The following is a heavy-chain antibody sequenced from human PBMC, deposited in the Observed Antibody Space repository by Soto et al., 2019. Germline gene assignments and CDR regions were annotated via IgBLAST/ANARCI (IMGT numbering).Heavy chain of an antibody. J-gene: IGHJ4*02. V-gene: IGHV3-21*01. CDR1: GFSLSSHS. Sequence: EVQLVESGGGLVKPGGSLRLSCVASGFSLSSHSMNWVRQTPDKGLEWVSSISGISSYIYYTDSAKGRFTVSRDNAKNALYLQMNSLRADDTAVYYCARMAGDSETYHVDYWRQGTLVTVSS. D-gene: IGHD1-26*01. CDR3: ARMAGDSETYHVDY. CDR2: ISGISSYI.